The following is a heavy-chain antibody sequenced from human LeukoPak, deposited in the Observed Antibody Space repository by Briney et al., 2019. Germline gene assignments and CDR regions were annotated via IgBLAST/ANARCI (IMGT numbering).Heavy chain of an antibody. J-gene: IGHJ4*02. Sequence: GGSLRLSCAASGFTFSTYWMHWVHQAPGKGLVWVSRINGDGSSTNYADSVKGRFTISRDNAKNTLYLQMNSLRAEDTAIYYCARESSSTTSLALWGQGTLVTVSS. V-gene: IGHV3-74*01. CDR2: INGDGSST. D-gene: IGHD2-2*01. CDR1: GFTFSTYW. CDR3: ARESSSTTSLAL.